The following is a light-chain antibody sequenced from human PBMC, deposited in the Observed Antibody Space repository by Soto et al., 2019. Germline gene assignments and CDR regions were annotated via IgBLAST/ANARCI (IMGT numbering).Light chain of an antibody. Sequence: QPVLTQPRSVSVAPGQRVTISCTGSSSNIGAGYDVHWYQQLPVTAPKLLIYVNRNRPSGVPDRCSGPKSGTSASLAITGLQAEDEADYYCQSYDRSLSGLLYVVFGGGTKLTVL. CDR1: SSNIGAGYD. CDR3: QSYDRSLSGLLYVV. V-gene: IGLV1-40*01. CDR2: VNR. J-gene: IGLJ2*01.